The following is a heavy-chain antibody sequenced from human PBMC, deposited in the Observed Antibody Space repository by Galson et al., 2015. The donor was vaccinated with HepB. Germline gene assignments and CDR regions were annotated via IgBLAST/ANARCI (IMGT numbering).Heavy chain of an antibody. J-gene: IGHJ3*02. CDR1: GYTFTGYY. CDR2: INPNSGGT. Sequence: SVTVSCKASGYTFTGYYMHWVRQAPGQGLEWMGRINPNSGGTNYAQKFQGRVTMTRDTSISTAYMELSRLRSDDTAVYYCARDPGTISPWPAFDIWGQGTMVTVSS. D-gene: IGHD3-9*01. V-gene: IGHV1-2*06. CDR3: ARDPGTISPWPAFDI.